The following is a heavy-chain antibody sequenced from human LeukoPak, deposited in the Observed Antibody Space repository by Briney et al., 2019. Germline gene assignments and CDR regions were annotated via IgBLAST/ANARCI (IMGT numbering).Heavy chain of an antibody. Sequence: KPSETLSLTCAVYGGSFSGYYWSWIRQPPGKGLEWIGEINHSGSTNYNPSLKSRVTISVDTSKNQFSLKLSSVTAAETAVYYCARGGRRITMIVVAKGYFDYWGQGTLVTVSS. D-gene: IGHD3-22*01. V-gene: IGHV4-34*01. J-gene: IGHJ4*02. CDR2: INHSGST. CDR1: GGSFSGYY. CDR3: ARGGRRITMIVVAKGYFDY.